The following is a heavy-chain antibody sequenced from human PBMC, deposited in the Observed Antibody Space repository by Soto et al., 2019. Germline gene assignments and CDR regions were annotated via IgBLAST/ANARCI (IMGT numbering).Heavy chain of an antibody. CDR2: ISGGGSST. Sequence: GGSLRLSCATSGFTFSSYAMSWVRQAPGKGLEWVTSISGGGSSTYYADSVKGRFTISRDNSKNTLYLHTNSLRVEDTAVYFCAKVRTPEPYYYYYGMDVWGQGTTVTVSS. CDR3: AKVRTPEPYYYYYGMDV. D-gene: IGHD1-26*01. CDR1: GFTFSSYA. J-gene: IGHJ6*02. V-gene: IGHV3-23*01.